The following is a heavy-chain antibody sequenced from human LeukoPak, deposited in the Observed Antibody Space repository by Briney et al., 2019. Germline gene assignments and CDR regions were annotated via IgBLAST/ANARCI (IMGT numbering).Heavy chain of an antibody. CDR3: AREEKQQLVQPYYYYGMDV. V-gene: IGHV1-46*01. J-gene: IGHJ6*02. Sequence: ASVKVSCKASGYTFTSYYMHWVRQAPGQGLEWMGMINPSGGSTSYAQKFQGRVTMTRDTSTSTVYMELSSLRSEDTAVYYCAREEKQQLVQPYYYYGMDVWGQGTTVTVSS. CDR2: INPSGGST. D-gene: IGHD6-13*01. CDR1: GYTFTSYY.